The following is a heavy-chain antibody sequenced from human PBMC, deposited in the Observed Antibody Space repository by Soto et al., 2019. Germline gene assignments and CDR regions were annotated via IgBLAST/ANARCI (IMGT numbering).Heavy chain of an antibody. CDR1: GFSLTTSGVG. V-gene: IGHV2-5*02. CDR2: IYWDDDK. D-gene: IGHD3-3*01. J-gene: IGHJ4*02. Sequence: QITLNESGPTQVKPRQTLTLTCTFSGFSLTTSGVGVGWIRQSPGKAPEWLALIYWDDDKRYSPSLKSRLTIPTDTSNNQVVLTMADLDPADTATYYCAHRVLRTVFGLVTTTAIYFDFWGQGTPVAVSS. CDR3: AHRVLRTVFGLVTTTAIYFDF.